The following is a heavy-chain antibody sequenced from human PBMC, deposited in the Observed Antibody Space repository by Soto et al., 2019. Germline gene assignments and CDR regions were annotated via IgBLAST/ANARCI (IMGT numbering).Heavy chain of an antibody. Sequence: APVKVSCKASGYTFTSYDINWVRQAAGHGLEWMGWMDPKSGYTDYAQKFQGRVTMTRNTSISAAYMELSSLRSEDTAVYYCARGRGWRDNWGQGTLVTVSS. CDR3: ARGRGWRDN. CDR1: GYTFTSYD. V-gene: IGHV1-8*01. D-gene: IGHD6-19*01. J-gene: IGHJ4*02. CDR2: MDPKSGYT.